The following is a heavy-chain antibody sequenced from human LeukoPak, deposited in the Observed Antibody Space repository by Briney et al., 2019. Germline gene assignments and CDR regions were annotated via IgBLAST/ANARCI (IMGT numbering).Heavy chain of an antibody. CDR2: ISSSGSTI. CDR1: GFTFSSYE. V-gene: IGHV3-48*03. CDR3: ARAGTVTTRSDYYYYMDV. J-gene: IGHJ6*03. D-gene: IGHD4-17*01. Sequence: GGSLRLSCAASGFTFSSYEMNWVRQAPGKGLEWVSYISSSGSTIYYADSVKGRFTISRDNAKNSLYLQMNSLRAEDTAVYYCARAGTVTTRSDYYYYMDVWGKGTTVTISS.